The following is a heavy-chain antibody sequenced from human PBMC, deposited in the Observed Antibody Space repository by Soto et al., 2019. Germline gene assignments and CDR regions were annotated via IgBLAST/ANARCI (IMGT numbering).Heavy chain of an antibody. J-gene: IGHJ3*02. CDR1: GFIVSDTY. CDR2: ISNRGDT. Sequence: EVQLVESGGGLVQPGGSLRLSCTASGFIVSDTYVNWVRQAPGKGLEWVSVISNRGDTHYADSVRGRLSLSRDIFDNTLHLQMNILRVEDTAVYYCAREPRYCRGGSCSITGDAYDIWGQGTMVTVSS. D-gene: IGHD2-15*01. V-gene: IGHV3-66*01. CDR3: AREPRYCRGGSCSITGDAYDI.